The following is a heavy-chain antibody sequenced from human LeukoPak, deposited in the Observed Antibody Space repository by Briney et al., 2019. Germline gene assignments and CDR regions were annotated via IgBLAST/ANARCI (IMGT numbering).Heavy chain of an antibody. D-gene: IGHD3-10*01. J-gene: IGHJ6*01. CDR2: IYYSGST. V-gene: IGHV4-59*01. Sequence: SETLSLTCTVSGGSISSYYWSWIRQPPGKGLEWIGYIYYSGSTNYNPSLKSRVTISVDTSKNQFSLKLSSVTAADTAVYYCARLKGVRGINFSYSMDVWGKGTTVTISS. CDR1: GGSISSYY. CDR3: ARLKGVRGINFSYSMDV.